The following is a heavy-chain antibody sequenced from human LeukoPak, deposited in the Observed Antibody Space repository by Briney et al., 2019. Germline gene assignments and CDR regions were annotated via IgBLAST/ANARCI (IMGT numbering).Heavy chain of an antibody. V-gene: IGHV4-34*01. J-gene: IGHJ4*02. CDR1: RFTLSNYW. D-gene: IGHD6-19*01. Sequence: PGGSLRLSCAASRFTLSNYWMSWVRQAPGKGLEWIGEINHSGSTNYNPSLKSRVTISVDTSKNQFSLKLSSVTAADTAVYYCARALVQWLANMPFDYWGQGTLVTVSS. CDR2: INHSGST. CDR3: ARALVQWLANMPFDY.